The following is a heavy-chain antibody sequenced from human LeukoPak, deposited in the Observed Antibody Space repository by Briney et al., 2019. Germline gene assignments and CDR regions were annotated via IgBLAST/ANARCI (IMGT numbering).Heavy chain of an antibody. D-gene: IGHD6-13*01. CDR1: GFTFSSYS. V-gene: IGHV3-21*01. J-gene: IGHJ6*02. Sequence: GGSLRLSCAASGFTFSSYSMNWVRQAPGKGLEWVSSISSSSSYIYYADSVKGRFTISRDNAKNSLYLQMNSLRAEDTAAYYCARGSRYYYGMDVWGQGTTVTVSS. CDR2: ISSSSSYI. CDR3: ARGSRYYYGMDV.